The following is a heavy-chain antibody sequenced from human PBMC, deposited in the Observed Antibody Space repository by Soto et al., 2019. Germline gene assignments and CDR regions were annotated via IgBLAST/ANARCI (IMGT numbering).Heavy chain of an antibody. CDR3: VRPYYSSSWFPFDR. CDR2: IDSGDGTT. Sequence: VGSLRLYFTCSGFDFGDYYMRWDREAPGKRLEWVSYIDSGDGTTYYTDSVKGRFTISRDNANKTVYLQMSSLRVADTALYYCVRPYYSSSWFPFDRWGQGTLVTVSS. D-gene: IGHD6-13*01. J-gene: IGHJ4*02. V-gene: IGHV3-11*01. CDR1: GFDFGDYY.